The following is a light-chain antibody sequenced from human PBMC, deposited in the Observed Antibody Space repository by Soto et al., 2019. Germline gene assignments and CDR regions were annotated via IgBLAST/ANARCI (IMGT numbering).Light chain of an antibody. Sequence: DIVLTQSPDSLAVSLGERATINCKSSQSILYSSNNKNYLAWYQQKPGQPPKLLIYWASTRESGVPDRFSGSGSGTDFTLTISSLQAGDVAVYYCQQYYSSPWTLGQGTKVEIK. V-gene: IGKV4-1*01. CDR3: QQYYSSPWT. CDR1: QSILYSSNNKNY. CDR2: WAS. J-gene: IGKJ1*01.